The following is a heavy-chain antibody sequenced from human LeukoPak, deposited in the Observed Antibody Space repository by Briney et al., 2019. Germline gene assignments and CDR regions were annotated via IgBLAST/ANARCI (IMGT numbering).Heavy chain of an antibody. CDR2: INHSGST. D-gene: IGHD2-15*01. J-gene: IGHJ4*02. V-gene: IGHV4-34*01. Sequence: PSETLSLTCAVYGGSFSGYYWSWIRQPPGKGLEWIGEINHSGSTNYNPSLKSRVTISVDTSKNQFPLKLSSVTAADTAVYYCARSASCSGGSCYGPINFYDYWGQGTLVTVSS. CDR3: ARSASCSGGSCYGPINFYDY. CDR1: GGSFSGYY.